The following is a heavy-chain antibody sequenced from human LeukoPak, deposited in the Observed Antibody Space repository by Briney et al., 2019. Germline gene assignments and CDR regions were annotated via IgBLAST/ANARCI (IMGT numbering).Heavy chain of an antibody. Sequence: SETLSLTCTVSGGSVSNASYYWSWLRQPPGKGLDWIGYVYYSGSTNYSPSLKSRVTVSVDTSKNQFSLKLTSVTAADTAVYYCARVRYGSGSYYFDNWGQGTLVTVSS. D-gene: IGHD3-10*01. CDR2: VYYSGST. J-gene: IGHJ4*02. CDR3: ARVRYGSGSYYFDN. CDR1: GGSVSNASYY. V-gene: IGHV4-61*01.